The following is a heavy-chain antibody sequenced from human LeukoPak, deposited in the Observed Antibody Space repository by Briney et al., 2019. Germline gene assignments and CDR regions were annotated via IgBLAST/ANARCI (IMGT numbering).Heavy chain of an antibody. CDR1: GFTFRSYS. V-gene: IGHV3-21*01. Sequence: GGSLRLSCAASGFTFRSYSMNWVRQAPGKGLEWVSSISSSSSYIYYADSVKGRFTISRDNAKNSLYLQMNSLRAEDTAVYYCAVSSIYYDSSGYYYWGQGTLVTVSS. J-gene: IGHJ4*02. D-gene: IGHD3-22*01. CDR3: AVSSIYYDSSGYYY. CDR2: ISSSSSYI.